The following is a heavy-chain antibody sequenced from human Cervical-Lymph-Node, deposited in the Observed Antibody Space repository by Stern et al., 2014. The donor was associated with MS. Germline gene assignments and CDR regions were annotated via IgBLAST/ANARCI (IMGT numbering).Heavy chain of an antibody. CDR1: GYTFTAFF. CDR2: INPNTGVT. V-gene: IGHV1-2*04. Sequence: VQLEESGAEVKKPGASVKVSCTASGYTFTAFFLHWVRQAPGQGLEWVGWINPNTGVTKSAQKFQGWVTLTRDTSINTVYMELNRLKSDDTAVFYCARGYPFFDNWGQGTLVTVSS. D-gene: IGHD2-15*01. CDR3: ARGYPFFDN. J-gene: IGHJ4*02.